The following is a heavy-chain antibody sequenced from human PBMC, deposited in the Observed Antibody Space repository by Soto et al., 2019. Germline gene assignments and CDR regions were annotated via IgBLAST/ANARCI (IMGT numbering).Heavy chain of an antibody. D-gene: IGHD3-3*01. J-gene: IGHJ3*01. CDR1: GYTFTS. CDR3: ASETSVNAFEV. Sequence: QLQLVQSGAEVKKPGASVKVSCKASGYTFTSFSWVRQAPGQGLERMGWISAYNGNTNYVQKLQGRVTMTTDTSTSTAYMELRSLRSDDTAVYYCASETSVNAFEVWGQGTMVTVSS. CDR2: ISAYNGNT. V-gene: IGHV1-18*01.